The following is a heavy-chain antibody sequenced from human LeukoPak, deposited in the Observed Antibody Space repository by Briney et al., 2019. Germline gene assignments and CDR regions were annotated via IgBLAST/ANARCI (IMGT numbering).Heavy chain of an antibody. D-gene: IGHD3-10*01. CDR3: AREGRPRGDFDY. CDR2: IKQDGSDK. Sequence: GGSLRLSCAASGFTFSTSWMTWVHQAPGKGLEWVATIKQDGSDKYYVDSVKGRFTISRDNAKKSLYLQMNSLRVEDTAVYYCAREGRPRGDFDYWGQGTLVTVSS. J-gene: IGHJ4*02. V-gene: IGHV3-7*01. CDR1: GFTFSTSW.